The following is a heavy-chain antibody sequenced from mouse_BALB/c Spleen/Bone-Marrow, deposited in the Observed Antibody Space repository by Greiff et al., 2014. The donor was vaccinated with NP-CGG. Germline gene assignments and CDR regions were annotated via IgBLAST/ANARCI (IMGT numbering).Heavy chain of an antibody. V-gene: IGHV2-9-2*01. Sequence: QVQLQQSGPGLVAPSQSLSITCTVSGFSLTSYDINWIRQPPGKGLEWLGVIWTGGGTNYNSAFMSRLSISKDNSKSQVFLKMNRLQTDDTAIYYCVREGAYYGDYDWYFDVWGAGTTVTVSS. CDR1: GFSLTSYD. J-gene: IGHJ1*01. D-gene: IGHD2-13*01. CDR2: IWTGGGT. CDR3: VREGAYYGDYDWYFDV.